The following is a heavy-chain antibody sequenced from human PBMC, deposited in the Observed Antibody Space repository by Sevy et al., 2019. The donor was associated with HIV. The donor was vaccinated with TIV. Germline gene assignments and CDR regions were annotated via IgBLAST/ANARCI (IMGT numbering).Heavy chain of an antibody. CDR2: IIPSGGST. J-gene: IGHJ4*02. V-gene: IGHV1-46*01. CDR3: ASGTGV. D-gene: IGHD1-26*01. Sequence: ASVKVSCKTSGYTFTTFYVHWVRQAPGQGLEWMGIIIPSGGSTTYAQKFQGRVTMTRDTSTRTVYMELRSLRSEYTAVYYCASGTGVWGQGTPVTVSS. CDR1: GYTFTTFY.